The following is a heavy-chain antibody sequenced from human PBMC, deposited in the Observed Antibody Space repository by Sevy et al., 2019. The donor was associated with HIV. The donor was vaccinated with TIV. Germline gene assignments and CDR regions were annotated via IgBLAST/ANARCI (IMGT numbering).Heavy chain of an antibody. Sequence: SETLSLTCTVSGGSISSYYWSWIRQPPGKGLEWIGYIYYSGSTNYNPSLKSRITISVDTSKNQFSLKLSLVTAADTAVYYSARAAPYDIWSGYYPAPYGMDVWGQGTTVPVSS. D-gene: IGHD3-3*01. CDR1: GGSISSYY. CDR3: ARAAPYDIWSGYYPAPYGMDV. V-gene: IGHV4-59*01. J-gene: IGHJ6*02. CDR2: IYYSGST.